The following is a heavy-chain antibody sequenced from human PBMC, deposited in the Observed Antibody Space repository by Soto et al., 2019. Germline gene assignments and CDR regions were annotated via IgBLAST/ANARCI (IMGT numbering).Heavy chain of an antibody. Sequence: QVQLVQSGAEVKRPGASVKVACKASGYTFTGYAFSWVRQAPGQGLEWMGWISAYNGKTIYSQKFQGRVTMTTDTSTTTAYLEVRSLRSDDAAVYYCARCSSGYGDDGLSVKYWGQGTLVTVSS. V-gene: IGHV1-18*01. CDR2: ISAYNGKT. CDR3: ARCSSGYGDDGLSVKY. CDR1: GYTFTGYA. J-gene: IGHJ1*01. D-gene: IGHD4-17*01.